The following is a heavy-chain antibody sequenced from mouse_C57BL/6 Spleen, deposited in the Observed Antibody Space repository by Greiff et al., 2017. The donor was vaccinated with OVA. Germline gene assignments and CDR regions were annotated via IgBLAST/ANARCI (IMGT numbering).Heavy chain of an antibody. V-gene: IGHV5-4*01. Sequence: EVHLVESGGGLVKPGGSLKLSCAASGFTFSSYAMSWVRQTPEKRLEWVATISDGGSYTYYPDNVKGRFTISRDNAKNNLYLQMSHLKSEDTAMYYCARGGREPGYFDYWGQGTTLTVSS. CDR3: ARGGREPGYFDY. D-gene: IGHD4-1*01. J-gene: IGHJ2*01. CDR1: GFTFSSYA. CDR2: ISDGGSYT.